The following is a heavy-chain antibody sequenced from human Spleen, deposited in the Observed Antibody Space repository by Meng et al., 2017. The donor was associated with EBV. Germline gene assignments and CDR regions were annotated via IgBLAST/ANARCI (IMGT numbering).Heavy chain of an antibody. CDR2: INPSDGTT. CDR1: GYSFSRYY. Sequence: GQLVQSWGEVKMAVASVKVSCEGPGYSFSRYYIQWERQAPGRGLEWMGTINPSDGTTSYAPKFQGRVTMTRDTSTSTVYMELSSLRSEDTAVFYCARVGIEALGLDHWGQGTLVTVSS. CDR3: ARVGIEALGLDH. J-gene: IGHJ4*02. D-gene: IGHD1-1*01. V-gene: IGHV1-46*01.